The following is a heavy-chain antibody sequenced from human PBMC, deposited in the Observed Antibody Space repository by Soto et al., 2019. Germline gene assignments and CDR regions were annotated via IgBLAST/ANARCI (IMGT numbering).Heavy chain of an antibody. CDR1: GGSLSGYS. Sequence: SETLSLTCAVYGGSLSGYSWTWIRQPPGKGLEWIGEINHSGTTDYNPSLKSRVTISVDTSNIQFSLKLSPVTAADTAVYYCARIYSSRFDYWGQGTLVTVSS. V-gene: IGHV4-34*01. CDR2: INHSGTT. J-gene: IGHJ4*02. CDR3: ARIYSSRFDY. D-gene: IGHD6-13*01.